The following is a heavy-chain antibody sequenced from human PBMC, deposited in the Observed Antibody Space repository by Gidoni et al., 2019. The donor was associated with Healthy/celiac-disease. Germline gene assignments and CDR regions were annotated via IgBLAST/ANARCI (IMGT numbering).Heavy chain of an antibody. CDR3: ASLFGVDEVAFDI. J-gene: IGHJ3*02. V-gene: IGHV3-7*01. CDR1: GFTFSSYW. CDR2: IKQDGSEK. D-gene: IGHD3-3*01. Sequence: EVQLVESGGGLVQPGGSLRLSCAASGFTFSSYWMSWVRQAPGKGLEWVANIKQDGSEKYYVDSVKGRFTISRDNAKNSLYLQMNSLRAEDTAVYYCASLFGVDEVAFDIWGQGTMVTVSS.